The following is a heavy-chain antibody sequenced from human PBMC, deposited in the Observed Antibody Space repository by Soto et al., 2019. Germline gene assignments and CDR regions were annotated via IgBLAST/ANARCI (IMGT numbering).Heavy chain of an antibody. CDR3: ARVGAYGHSPYYNYAMDV. CDR1: GFKFMNYV. D-gene: IGHD2-21*01. J-gene: IGHJ6*02. CDR2: ISYDGSDE. V-gene: IGHV3-30*04. Sequence: GGSLRLSCAASGFKFMNYVFHWVRQAPGKGLEWVAVISYDGSDEHYTDSVKGRFTISRDNSRDTVYLQMSGLRSEDTAVYYCARVGAYGHSPYYNYAMDVWAQGTTVTVSS.